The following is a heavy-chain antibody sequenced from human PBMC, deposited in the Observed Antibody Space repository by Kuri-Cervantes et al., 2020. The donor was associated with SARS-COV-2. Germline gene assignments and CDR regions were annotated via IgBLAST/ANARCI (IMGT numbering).Heavy chain of an antibody. V-gene: IGHV4-38-2*01. CDR3: ARQFSSGIAVVPAANDH. CDR1: GYSISSGYY. D-gene: IGHD2-2*01. J-gene: IGHJ4*02. CDR2: IYHSGST. Sequence: SETLSLTCAVSGYSISSGYYWGWIRQPPGKGLEWIGSIYHSGSTYYNPSLKSRVTISVDTSKNQFSLKLSSVTAADTAVYYCARQFSSGIAVVPAANDHWGQGTLVTVSS.